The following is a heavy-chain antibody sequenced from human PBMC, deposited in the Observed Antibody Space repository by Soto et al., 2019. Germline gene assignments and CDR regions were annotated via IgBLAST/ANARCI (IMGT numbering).Heavy chain of an antibody. CDR1: GFTFSSYD. CDR2: IGTAGDT. CDR3: ARFDSSGWGLDC. J-gene: IGHJ4*02. Sequence: EVQLVESGGGLVQPGGSLRLSCAASGFTFSSYDMHWVRQATGKGLEWVSAIGTAGDTYYPGSVKGRFTISRENAKNSLYLQMNSLRAGDTAVYYCARFDSSGWGLDCWGQGTLVTVSS. V-gene: IGHV3-13*04. D-gene: IGHD3-22*01.